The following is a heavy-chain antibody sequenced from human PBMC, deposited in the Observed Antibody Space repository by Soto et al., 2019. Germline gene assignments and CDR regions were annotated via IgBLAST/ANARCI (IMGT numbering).Heavy chain of an antibody. CDR2: IWYDGSNK. CDR1: GFTLSSYG. V-gene: IGHV3-33*01. D-gene: IGHD3-10*01. Sequence: GGSLRLSCAASGFTLSSYGMHWVRQAPGKGLEWVAVIWYDGSNKYYADSVKGRFTISRDNSKNTLYLQMNSLRAEDTAVYYCSLYDEGGSDCDLGDWGQGTLVTVSS. J-gene: IGHJ4*02. CDR3: SLYDEGGSDCDLGD.